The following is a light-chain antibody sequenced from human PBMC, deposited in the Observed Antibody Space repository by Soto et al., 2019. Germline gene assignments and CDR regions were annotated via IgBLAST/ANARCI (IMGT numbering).Light chain of an antibody. CDR1: QSVSTY. CDR2: DAS. Sequence: ETVLTQSPATLSLSPGESATLSCRASQSVSTYFGWYQQKPGQPPRLLIYDASRRAPGVPARFTGSGSGTDFTLTITSLEPEDFAVYYCQQRRYWPITFGPGTIVDVK. V-gene: IGKV3-11*01. J-gene: IGKJ3*01. CDR3: QQRRYWPIT.